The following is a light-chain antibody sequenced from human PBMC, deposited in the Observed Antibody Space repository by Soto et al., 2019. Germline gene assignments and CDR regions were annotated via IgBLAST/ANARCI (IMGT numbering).Light chain of an antibody. CDR3: QQYGSSRSIT. CDR2: GAS. CDR1: QSVSSSY. V-gene: IGKV3-20*01. J-gene: IGKJ5*01. Sequence: EIVLTQSPGTLSLSPGERATLSCRASQSVSSSYLAWYQQKPGQAPRLLIYGASSRATDIPDRFSGSGSGTDFTLTISRLEPEDFAVYYCQQYGSSRSITFGQGTRLEIK.